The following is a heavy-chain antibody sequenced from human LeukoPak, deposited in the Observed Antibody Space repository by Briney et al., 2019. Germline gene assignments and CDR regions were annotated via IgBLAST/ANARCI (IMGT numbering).Heavy chain of an antibody. Sequence: ASVKVSCKASEYTFATYTFNWVRQAPGHRLEWMGWINAGNGDTRYSQKFQGRVALRRDTSASTTYMELSSLISEDTAVYYCAKDVSSGGDYWGQGTLVTVSS. CDR3: AKDVSSGGDY. CDR2: INAGNGDT. J-gene: IGHJ4*02. V-gene: IGHV1-3*01. D-gene: IGHD6-19*01. CDR1: EYTFATYT.